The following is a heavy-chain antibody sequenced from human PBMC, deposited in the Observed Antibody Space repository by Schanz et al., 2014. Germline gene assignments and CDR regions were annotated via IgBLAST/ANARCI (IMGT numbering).Heavy chain of an antibody. CDR3: AGTYCSSTSCYTGYYYMDV. CDR2: INSANGNT. D-gene: IGHD2-2*02. V-gene: IGHV1-3*01. J-gene: IGHJ6*03. Sequence: QVQLVQSGAEVKKPGASVKVSCKASGYSFISHAIHWLRQAPGQRLEWMGWINSANGNTKYSHRFQGRVTITRDTSATTAYMELSSLRSEDTAVYYCAGTYCSSTSCYTGYYYMDVWGKGTTVTVSS. CDR1: GYSFISHA.